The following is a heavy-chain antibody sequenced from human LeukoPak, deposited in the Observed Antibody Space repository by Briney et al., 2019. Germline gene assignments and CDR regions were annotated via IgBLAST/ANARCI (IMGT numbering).Heavy chain of an antibody. CDR3: AKDRSGNFIDAFDI. CDR2: IVGGGGSQ. V-gene: IGHV3-23*01. CDR1: GFAFSNYA. D-gene: IGHD1-26*01. J-gene: IGHJ3*02. Sequence: PGGSLRLSCAASGFAFSNYAMNWVRQGPGKGLEWVSGIVGGGGSQYYADSVMGRFTISRDNSKNTLYLQMNSLRAEDTAVYYCAKDRSGNFIDAFDIWGQGTMVTVSS.